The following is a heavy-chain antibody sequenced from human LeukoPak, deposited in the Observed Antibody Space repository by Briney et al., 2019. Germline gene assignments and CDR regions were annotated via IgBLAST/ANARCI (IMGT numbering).Heavy chain of an antibody. Sequence: GGSLRLSCAASGFTFSSCAMSWVRQAPGKGLEWVSAISGSGGSTYYADSVKGRFTISRDNSKNTLYLQMNSLRAEDTAVYYCAKDGTRYDILTGYPYPLYWGQGTLVTVSS. V-gene: IGHV3-23*01. CDR2: ISGSGGST. CDR3: AKDGTRYDILTGYPYPLY. CDR1: GFTFSSCA. J-gene: IGHJ4*02. D-gene: IGHD3-9*01.